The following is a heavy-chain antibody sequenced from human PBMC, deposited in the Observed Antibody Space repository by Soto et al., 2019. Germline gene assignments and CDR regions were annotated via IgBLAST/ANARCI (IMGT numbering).Heavy chain of an antibody. J-gene: IGHJ4*02. D-gene: IGHD1-26*01. CDR1: GFTFSSYA. CDR3: AKDRREWELLPLNFDY. Sequence: PGGSLRLSCAASGFTFSSYAMSWVRQAPGKGLEWVSAISGSGGSTYYADSVKGRFTISRDNSKNTLYLQMNSLRAEDTAVYYCAKDRREWELLPLNFDYWGQGTLVTVSS. V-gene: IGHV3-23*01. CDR2: ISGSGGST.